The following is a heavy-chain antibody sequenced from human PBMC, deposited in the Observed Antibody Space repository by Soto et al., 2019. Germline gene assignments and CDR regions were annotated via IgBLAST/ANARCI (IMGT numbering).Heavy chain of an antibody. D-gene: IGHD2-15*01. CDR1: GFIFNSYA. V-gene: IGHV3-64*01. CDR3: AREGRYCTDGSCYHFDH. CDR2: ISSNGADT. Sequence: EVQLVESGGGLVQPGGSLRLSCAASGFIFNSYAMHWVRQAPGKGPEYVSAISSNGADTYYAYSVKGRFTISRDNSKNTLYLQLGSLRPEDTAVYYSAREGRYCTDGSCYHFDHWGQGTLFTASS. J-gene: IGHJ4*02.